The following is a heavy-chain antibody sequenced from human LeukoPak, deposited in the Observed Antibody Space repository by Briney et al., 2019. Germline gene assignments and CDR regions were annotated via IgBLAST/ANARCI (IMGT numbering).Heavy chain of an antibody. J-gene: IGHJ3*02. V-gene: IGHV4-59*01. CDR3: ARLYYGSGSYYKSDAFDI. Sequence: SETLSLTCTVSGGSISSYYWSWIRQPPGKGLEWIGYIYYSGSTNYNSSLKSRVTISVDTSKNQFSLKLSSVTAADTAVYYCARLYYGSGSYYKSDAFDIWGQGTMVTVSS. D-gene: IGHD3-10*01. CDR1: GGSISSYY. CDR2: IYYSGST.